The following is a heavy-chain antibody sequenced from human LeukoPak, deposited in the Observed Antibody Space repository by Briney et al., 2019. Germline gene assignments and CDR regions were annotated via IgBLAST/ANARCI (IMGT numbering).Heavy chain of an antibody. CDR2: FDREDGET. D-gene: IGHD6-13*01. CDR1: GHTLTELS. V-gene: IGHV1-24*01. Sequence: ASVKVSCKVSGHTLTELSMHWVRQAPGKGLEWMGGFDREDGETLYARKFQGRVTMTEDTSTDTAYMELSGLRSEDTAIYYCATGTRSPGIAAAAKEGDYWGPGTLVTVSS. J-gene: IGHJ4*01. CDR3: ATGTRSPGIAAAAKEGDY.